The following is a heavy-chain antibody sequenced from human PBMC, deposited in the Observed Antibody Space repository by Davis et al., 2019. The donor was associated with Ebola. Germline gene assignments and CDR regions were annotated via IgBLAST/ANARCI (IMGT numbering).Heavy chain of an antibody. CDR1: GGSFSGYY. J-gene: IGHJ4*02. CDR3: ARHPAFGGVIGGFDY. Sequence: SETLSLTCAVYGGSFSGYYWSWIRQPPGKGLEWIGEINHSGSTNYNPSLKSRVTISVDTSKNQFSLKLSSVTAADTAVYYCARHPAFGGVIGGFDYWGQGTLVTVSS. V-gene: IGHV4-34*01. CDR2: INHSGST. D-gene: IGHD3-16*02.